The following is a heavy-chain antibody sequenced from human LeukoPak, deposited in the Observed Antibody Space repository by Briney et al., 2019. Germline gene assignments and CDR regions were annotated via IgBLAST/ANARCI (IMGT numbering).Heavy chain of an antibody. CDR3: ATETTVTTFGFDP. CDR1: GGSISSGGYY. V-gene: IGHV4-31*03. D-gene: IGHD4-17*01. J-gene: IGHJ5*02. Sequence: SETLSLTCTVSGGSISSGGYYWSWIRQHPGKGLEWIGYIYYSGSTYYNPSLKSRVTIPVDTSKNQFSLKLSSVTAADTAVYYCATETTVTTFGFDPWGQGTLVTVSS. CDR2: IYYSGST.